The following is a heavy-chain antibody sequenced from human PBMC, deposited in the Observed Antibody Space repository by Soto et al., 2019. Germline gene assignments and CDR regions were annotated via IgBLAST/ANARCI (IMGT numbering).Heavy chain of an antibody. V-gene: IGHV3-48*02. CDR2: ISGGGRPI. D-gene: IGHD6-19*01. Sequence: EVQLVESGGGSVQPGGSLRLSCAASGFTFSTFSMNWVRQAPGRGLERISYISGGGRPISYADSVKGRFTISRDNAQNSLYLPMDSLTDEDMVVYYCARDLGWAFDSWCQGTRVTVSS. J-gene: IGHJ4*02. CDR1: GFTFSTFS. CDR3: ARDLGWAFDS.